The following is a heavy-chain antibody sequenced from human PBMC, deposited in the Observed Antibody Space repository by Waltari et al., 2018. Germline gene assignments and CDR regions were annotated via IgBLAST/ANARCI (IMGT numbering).Heavy chain of an antibody. J-gene: IGHJ5*02. CDR3: ARGGTVDSSWYDH. CDR2: MFSGDRP. Sequence: EVQLVETGGGLIQPGGSLKLSCAASGFSVTDNYMSWFRQAPGKGLEWVSGMFSGDRPYYADGVKGRFIISRHKSTNTLYLHRSSLTVEDTALYYCARGGTVDSSWYDHWGQGTLVRVSS. D-gene: IGHD4-4*01. CDR1: GFSVTDNY. V-gene: IGHV3-53*02.